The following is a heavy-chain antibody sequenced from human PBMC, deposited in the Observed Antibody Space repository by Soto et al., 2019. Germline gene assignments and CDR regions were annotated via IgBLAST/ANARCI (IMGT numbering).Heavy chain of an antibody. J-gene: IGHJ6*02. CDR3: ARDVRFLEWLPKNYYYYGMDV. V-gene: IGHV4-59*01. Sequence: SETLSLTCTVSGGSISSYYWSWIRQPPGKGLEWIGYIYYSGSTNYNPSLKSRVTISVDTSKNQFSLKLSSVTAADTAVYYCARDVRFLEWLPKNYYYYGMDVWGQGTTVTVSS. D-gene: IGHD3-3*01. CDR1: GGSISSYY. CDR2: IYYSGST.